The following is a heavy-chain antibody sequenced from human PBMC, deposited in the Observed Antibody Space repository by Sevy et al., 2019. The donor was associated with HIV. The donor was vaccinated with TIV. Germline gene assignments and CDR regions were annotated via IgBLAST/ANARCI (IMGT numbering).Heavy chain of an antibody. Sequence: GGSLRLSCAASGFTFRSFSMHWVRQAPGNWLEWVTTVSYDGSNTYYADSVKGRFAVFRDNSRNLLNLQMNNLRPEDTAVYYCALERLSSDVAEYFQNWGQGTPVTVSS. CDR2: VSYDGSNT. V-gene: IGHV3-30*09. J-gene: IGHJ1*01. D-gene: IGHD1-1*01. CDR1: GFTFRSFS. CDR3: ALERLSSDVAEYFQN.